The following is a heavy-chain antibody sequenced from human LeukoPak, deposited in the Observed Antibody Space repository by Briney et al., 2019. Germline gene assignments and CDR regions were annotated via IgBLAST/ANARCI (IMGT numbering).Heavy chain of an antibody. D-gene: IGHD3-3*01. CDR3: ARGGREGDFWSGPREEGRFDP. CDR2: INPNSGGT. Sequence: ASVKVSCKASGYTFTGYYMHWVRQAPGQGLEWMGWINPNSGGTNYAQKFQGRVTMTRDTSISTAYVELSRLRSDDTAVYYCARGGREGDFWSGPREEGRFDPWGQGTLVTVSS. J-gene: IGHJ5*02. V-gene: IGHV1-2*02. CDR1: GYTFTGYY.